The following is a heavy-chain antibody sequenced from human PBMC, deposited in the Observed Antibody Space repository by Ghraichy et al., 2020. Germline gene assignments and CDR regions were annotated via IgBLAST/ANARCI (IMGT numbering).Heavy chain of an antibody. CDR3: ARHQSVLLWFGAAPRRNYYYGMDV. Sequence: SETLSLTCTVSGGSISSYYWSWIRQPPGKGLEWIGYIYYSGSTNYNPSLKSRVTISVDTSKNQFTLKLSSVTAADPAVYYCARHQSVLLWFGAAPRRNYYYGMDVWGQGTTVTVSS. CDR2: IYYSGST. V-gene: IGHV4-59*08. CDR1: GGSISSYY. J-gene: IGHJ6*02. D-gene: IGHD3-10*01.